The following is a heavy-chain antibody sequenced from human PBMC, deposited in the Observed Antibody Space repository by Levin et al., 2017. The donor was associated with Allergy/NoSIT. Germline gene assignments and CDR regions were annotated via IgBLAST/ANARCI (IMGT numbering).Heavy chain of an antibody. J-gene: IGHJ5*02. D-gene: IGHD6-13*01. CDR3: AHGYSSSWYRPDPYWFDP. V-gene: IGHV2-5*02. Sequence: LRLSCTFSGFSLSTSGVGVGWIRQPPGKALEWLALIYWDDDKRYSPSLKSRLTITKDTSKNQVVLTMTNMDPVDTATYYCAHGYSSSWYRPDPYWFDPWGQGTLVTVSS. CDR1: GFSLSTSGVG. CDR2: IYWDDDK.